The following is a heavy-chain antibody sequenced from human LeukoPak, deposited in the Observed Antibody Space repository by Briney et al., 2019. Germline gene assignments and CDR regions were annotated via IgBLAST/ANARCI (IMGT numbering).Heavy chain of an antibody. CDR1: GFTFSSYA. CDR2: ISYDGSNK. D-gene: IGHD3-3*01. CDR3: ARDRVFLEWLLPFDH. J-gene: IGHJ4*02. V-gene: IGHV3-30-3*01. Sequence: GGSLRLSCAASGFTFSSYAMHWVRQAPGKGLEWVAVISYDGSNKYYADSVKGRFTISRDNSKNTLYLQMNSLRAEDTAVYYCARDRVFLEWLLPFDHWGQGTLVTVSS.